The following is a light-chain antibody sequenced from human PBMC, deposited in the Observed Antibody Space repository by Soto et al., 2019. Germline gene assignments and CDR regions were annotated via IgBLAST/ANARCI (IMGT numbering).Light chain of an antibody. J-gene: IGLJ2*01. CDR1: SSDVGGYNY. CDR2: DVN. V-gene: IGLV2-14*03. CDR3: SSYTGSNTLL. Sequence: QSALTQPASVSGSPGQSITISCTGTSSDVGGYNYVSWYQHHPGNAPKLMLYDVNNRPSGVSIRFSGSKSGNTASLTISGLQAEDEADYYCSSYTGSNTLLFGGGTQLTVL.